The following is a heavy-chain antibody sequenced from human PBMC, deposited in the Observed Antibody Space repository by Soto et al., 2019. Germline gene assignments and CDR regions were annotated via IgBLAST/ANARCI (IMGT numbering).Heavy chain of an antibody. J-gene: IGHJ4*02. D-gene: IGHD2-21*02. Sequence: GGSLRLSCAASGFTFSDHYMDLVRQAPGKGLAWVGRTRNKANSYTTEYAESVKGRFTISRDDSKNSLYLQMNSLTTEDTDVYYCASYIGGNSDLYYFDYWGQGTLVTVSS. V-gene: IGHV3-72*01. CDR2: TRNKANSYTT. CDR3: ASYIGGNSDLYYFDY. CDR1: GFTFSDHY.